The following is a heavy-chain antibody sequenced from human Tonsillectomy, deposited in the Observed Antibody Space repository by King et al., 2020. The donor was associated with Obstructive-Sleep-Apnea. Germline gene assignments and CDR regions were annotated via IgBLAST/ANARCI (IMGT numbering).Heavy chain of an antibody. CDR1: GGTFSNYI. D-gene: IGHD2-15*01. CDR2: IMPVANVV. CDR3: AGTPPPVPVPDSSLWKHFFCYPLDV. V-gene: IGHV1-69*17. J-gene: IGHJ6*02. Sequence: GQLVQSGAEVRKPGSSVTVSCKASGGTFSNYIITWVRQAPGQGLEWMGGIMPVANVVKLAQKFQDRVTLTADRSTSTAYMDLGSLTKEYTAVYYCAGTPPPVPVPDSSLWKHFFCYPLDVWGQGTTVTVSS.